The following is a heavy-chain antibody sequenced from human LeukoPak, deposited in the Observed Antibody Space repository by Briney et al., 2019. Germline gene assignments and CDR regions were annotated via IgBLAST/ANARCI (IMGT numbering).Heavy chain of an antibody. D-gene: IGHD2-2*01. Sequence: PGGSLRLSCAASGFTFSSYAMSWVRQAPGKGLEWVAYISSSGSVIYYADSVKGRFTISRDNAKNSLYLQMNSLRAEDTAVYYCARAMGCSSIGCYPNYFDYWGQGTLVTVSS. V-gene: IGHV3-48*03. CDR1: GFTFSSYA. CDR2: ISSSGSVI. J-gene: IGHJ4*02. CDR3: ARAMGCSSIGCYPNYFDY.